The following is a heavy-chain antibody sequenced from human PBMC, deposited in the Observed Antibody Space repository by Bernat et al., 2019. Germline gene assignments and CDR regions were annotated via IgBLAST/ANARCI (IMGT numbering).Heavy chain of an antibody. J-gene: IGHJ4*02. CDR3: ARRDCSGGSCDFVC. Sequence: QLQLQESGPGLVKPSETLSLTCTVSGGSISSSSYYWGWIRQPPGKGLEWIGSIYYSGSTYYNPSLKSRVTISVDTSKNQYSLKLSSVTAADTAVYYCARRDCSGGSCDFVCWGQGTLVTVSS. V-gene: IGHV4-39*01. D-gene: IGHD2-15*01. CDR2: IYYSGST. CDR1: GGSISSSSYY.